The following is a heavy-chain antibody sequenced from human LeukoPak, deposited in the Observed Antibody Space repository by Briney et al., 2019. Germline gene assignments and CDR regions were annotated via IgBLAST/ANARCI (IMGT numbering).Heavy chain of an antibody. CDR3: AKWLGGWFLSSMYYFDY. D-gene: IGHD3-10*01. Sequence: GGSLRLSCAASGFTFSSYAMSWVRQATGKGLEWVSAISGSGGSTYYADSVKGRFTISRDNSKNTLYLQMNSLRAEDTAVYYCAKWLGGWFLSSMYYFDYWGQGTLVTVSS. V-gene: IGHV3-23*01. J-gene: IGHJ4*02. CDR2: ISGSGGST. CDR1: GFTFSSYA.